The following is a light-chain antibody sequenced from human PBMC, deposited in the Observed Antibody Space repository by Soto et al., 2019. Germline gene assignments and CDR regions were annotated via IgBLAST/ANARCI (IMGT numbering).Light chain of an antibody. Sequence: QSALTQPASVSGSPGQSITISCTGTSSDVGAYNFVSWYQQYPGKVPKLIIYEVSNRPSGVSNRFSGSKSGNTASLTISGLQAEDEANYYCSSYTGSSILYVFGTGTKPTVL. CDR2: EVS. J-gene: IGLJ1*01. V-gene: IGLV2-14*01. CDR1: SSDVGAYNF. CDR3: SSYTGSSILYV.